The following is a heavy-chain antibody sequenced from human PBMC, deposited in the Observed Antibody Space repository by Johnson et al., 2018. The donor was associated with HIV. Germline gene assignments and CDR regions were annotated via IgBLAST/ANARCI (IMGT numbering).Heavy chain of an antibody. CDR1: GFTFSSCA. CDR3: ARSGGYPNAFDM. Sequence: EVQLVESGGGLVQPGGSLRLSCAASGFTFSSCAMSWVRQAPGKGLEWVSVIYSGGNTYYADSVKGRFTISRDKSKNSLFLQMNSLRVEDTAVYYCARSGGYPNAFDMWGQGTMVSVSS. J-gene: IGHJ3*02. D-gene: IGHD6-13*01. CDR2: IYSGGNT. V-gene: IGHV3-66*01.